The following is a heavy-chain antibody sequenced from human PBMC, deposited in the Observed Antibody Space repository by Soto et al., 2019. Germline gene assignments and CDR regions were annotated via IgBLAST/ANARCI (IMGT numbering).Heavy chain of an antibody. CDR1: GGTFNTFA. J-gene: IGHJ4*02. CDR3: ARAAKRYFDY. Sequence: QVQLVQSGAEVKKPGSSVKVSCKASGGTFNTFAISWVRQAPGQGLEWMGGIIPIFGPANYAEKFQGRVTITADKSTSTADLELTSLTSEDTAVYYCARAAKRYFDYWGQGTLVTVSS. V-gene: IGHV1-69*06. CDR2: IIPIFGPA.